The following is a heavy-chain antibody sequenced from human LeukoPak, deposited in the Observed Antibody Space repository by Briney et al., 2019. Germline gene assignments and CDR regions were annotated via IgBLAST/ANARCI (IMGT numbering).Heavy chain of an antibody. J-gene: IGHJ3*02. CDR1: GFTFDDYG. Sequence: GGSLRPSCAASGFTFDDYGMSWVRQAPGKGLEWVSGINWNGGSTGYADSVKGRFTISRDNAKNSLYLQMNSLRAEDTALYYCARGSFRGSYGAFDIWGQGTMVTVSS. CDR2: INWNGGST. D-gene: IGHD1-26*01. CDR3: ARGSFRGSYGAFDI. V-gene: IGHV3-20*04.